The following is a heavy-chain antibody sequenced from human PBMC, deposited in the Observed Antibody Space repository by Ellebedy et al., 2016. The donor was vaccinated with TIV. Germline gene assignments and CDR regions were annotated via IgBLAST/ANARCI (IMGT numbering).Heavy chain of an antibody. J-gene: IGHJ6*02. V-gene: IGHV4-61*01. CDR2: SYYIGTT. Sequence: SETLSLTCTVSGGSVSSGSHYWNWIRQPPGKGLEWIGYSYYIGTTNYNPSLKSRVTISEDMSKNPFSLRLNSVTAADPAVYYCAGGSYTPYGMDVWGRGTTVIVSS. CDR3: AGGSYTPYGMDV. CDR1: GGSVSSGSHY. D-gene: IGHD1-26*01.